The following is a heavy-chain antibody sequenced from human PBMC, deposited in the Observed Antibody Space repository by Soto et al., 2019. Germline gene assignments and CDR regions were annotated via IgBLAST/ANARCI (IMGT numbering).Heavy chain of an antibody. Sequence: LRLSCAASGFTFSSYAMSWVRQAPGKGLEWVSTISGSGGNAYYADSVKGRFSISRDNAKNSLYLQMNSLRAEDTAVYYCAYLTYYYGSGSYRLSYYGMDVWGQGTTVTVSS. CDR2: ISGSGGNA. J-gene: IGHJ6*02. CDR3: AYLTYYYGSGSYRLSYYGMDV. CDR1: GFTFSSYA. D-gene: IGHD3-10*01. V-gene: IGHV3-23*01.